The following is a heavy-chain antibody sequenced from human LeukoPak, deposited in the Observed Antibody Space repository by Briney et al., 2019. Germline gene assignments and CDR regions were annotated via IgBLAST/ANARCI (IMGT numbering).Heavy chain of an antibody. D-gene: IGHD6-13*01. CDR1: GYTFTGYY. V-gene: IGHV1-2*02. Sequence: ASVKVSCKASGYTFTGYYMHWVRQAPGQGLEWMGWINPNSGGTKYAQKFQGRVTMTRDTSISTAYMELSRLRSDDTAVYYCARDLGSSWYPIGSGYFDLWGRGTLVTVSS. J-gene: IGHJ2*01. CDR3: ARDLGSSWYPIGSGYFDL. CDR2: INPNSGGT.